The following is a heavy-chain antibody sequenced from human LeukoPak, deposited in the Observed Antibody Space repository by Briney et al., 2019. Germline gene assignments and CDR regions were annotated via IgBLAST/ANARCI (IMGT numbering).Heavy chain of an antibody. J-gene: IGHJ6*03. CDR3: ARGSSSWYLWNYYYMDV. Sequence: PSETLSLTCTVSGGSISSYYWSWIRQPPGKGLEWIGYIYYSGSTNYNPSLKSRVTISVDTSKNQFSLKLSSVTAADTAVYYCARGSSSWYLWNYYYMDVWGKGTTVTISS. CDR2: IYYSGST. D-gene: IGHD6-13*01. CDR1: GGSISSYY. V-gene: IGHV4-59*01.